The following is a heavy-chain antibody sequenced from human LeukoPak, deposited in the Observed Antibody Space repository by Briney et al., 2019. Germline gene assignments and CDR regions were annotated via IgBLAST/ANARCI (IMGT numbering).Heavy chain of an antibody. D-gene: IGHD3-10*01. Sequence: ASVKVSCKASGYTFTGYLMHWVRQAPGQGLEWMACIRPNSGGTNYVQKFQGRVTVTRDTSNSTDYMEISGLTSDDTALYYCAREPSGSGGYDYWGQGTLVTVSS. V-gene: IGHV1-2*02. CDR3: AREPSGSGGYDY. CDR1: GYTFTGYL. J-gene: IGHJ4*02. CDR2: IRPNSGGT.